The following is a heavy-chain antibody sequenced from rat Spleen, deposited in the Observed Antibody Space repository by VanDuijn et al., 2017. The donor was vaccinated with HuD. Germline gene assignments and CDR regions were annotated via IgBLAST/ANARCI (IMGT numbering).Heavy chain of an antibody. CDR3: ARQSYYYDGSYYYYFDY. Sequence: EVQLVESDGGLVQPGRSLKLSCATSGFSFSDCYMAWVRQAPTKGLEWVASISYDGTATYYRDSVKGRFTISRDNSKSTLYLQMDSLRSEDTATYYCARQSYYYDGSYYYYFDYWGQGVMVTVSS. CDR1: GFSFSDCY. CDR2: ISYDGTAT. D-gene: IGHD1-12*02. V-gene: IGHV5-7*01. J-gene: IGHJ2*01.